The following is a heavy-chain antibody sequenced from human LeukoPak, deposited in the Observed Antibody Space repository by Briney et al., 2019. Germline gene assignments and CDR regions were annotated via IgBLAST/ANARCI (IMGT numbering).Heavy chain of an antibody. CDR1: GFTFSSYW. D-gene: IGHD3-22*01. Sequence: GGSLRLSCAASGFTFSSYWMSWVRQAPGKGLEWVANIKQDGSEKYYVDSVKGRFTISRNNAKNSLYLQMNSLRAEDTAVYYCARGGTMIVVVSHFDYWGQGTLVTVSS. J-gene: IGHJ4*02. CDR3: ARGGTMIVVVSHFDY. V-gene: IGHV3-7*01. CDR2: IKQDGSEK.